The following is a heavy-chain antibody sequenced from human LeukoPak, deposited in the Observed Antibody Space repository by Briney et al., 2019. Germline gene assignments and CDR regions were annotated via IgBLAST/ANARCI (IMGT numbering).Heavy chain of an antibody. V-gene: IGHV1-2*02. CDR3: ARATAKDIVVVVAATRLDY. CDR1: GGTFSSYA. CDR2: INPNSGGT. Sequence: ASVKVSCKASGGTFSSYAISWVRQAPGQGLEWMGWINPNSGGTNYAQKFQGRVTMTRDTSISTAYMELSRLRYDDTAVYYCARATAKDIVVVVAATRLDYWGQGTLVTVSS. D-gene: IGHD2-15*01. J-gene: IGHJ4*02.